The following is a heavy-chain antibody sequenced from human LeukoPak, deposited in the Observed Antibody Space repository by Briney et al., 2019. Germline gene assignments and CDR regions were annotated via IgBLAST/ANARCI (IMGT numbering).Heavy chain of an antibody. CDR1: GGSISSGSYY. CDR2: IHTSGST. Sequence: SETLSLTCTVSGGSISSGSYYWSWIRQPAGKGLEWIGRIHTSGSTNYSPSLKSRVTMSVDTSKNQFSLKLSSVTAADTAVYYCARAGGYFSVVVSRRAFDIWGQGTMVTVSS. CDR3: ARAGGYFSVVVSRRAFDI. J-gene: IGHJ3*02. V-gene: IGHV4-61*02. D-gene: IGHD2-15*01.